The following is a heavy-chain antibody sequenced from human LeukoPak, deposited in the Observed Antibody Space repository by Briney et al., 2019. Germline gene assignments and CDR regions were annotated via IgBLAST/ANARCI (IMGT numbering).Heavy chain of an antibody. CDR2: IYYSGST. J-gene: IGHJ4*02. CDR1: GGSFSSSSYY. CDR3: ERHGGGYSYGLFYYFDY. V-gene: IGHV4-39*01. D-gene: IGHD5-18*01. Sequence: SETLSLTCTVSGGSFSSSSYYWGWIRQPPGKGLEWIGSIYYSGSTYHNPSLKSRVTISVVTSKNQFYLKLNSVTAADTAVYYCERHGGGYSYGLFYYFDYWGQGTLVTVSS.